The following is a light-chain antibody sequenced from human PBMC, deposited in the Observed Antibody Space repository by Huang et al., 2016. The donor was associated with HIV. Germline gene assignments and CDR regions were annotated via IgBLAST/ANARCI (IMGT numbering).Light chain of an antibody. J-gene: IGKJ4*01. CDR3: QQRSNLGT. V-gene: IGKV3-11*01. CDR1: QSVSSS. Sequence: EIVLTQSPDTLSLSPGERATLSCRASQSVSSSLAWYQQKPGQAPRLLIDDASNRATGIPARFSGSGSGTDFTLTISSLEPEDFSVYYCQQRSNLGTFGGGTKVEIK. CDR2: DAS.